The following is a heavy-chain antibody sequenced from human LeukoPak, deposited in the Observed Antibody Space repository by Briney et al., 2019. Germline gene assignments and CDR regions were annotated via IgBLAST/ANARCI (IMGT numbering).Heavy chain of an antibody. J-gene: IGHJ3*02. CDR1: GFTFSRYW. V-gene: IGHV3-7*01. Sequence: GGSLRLSCAASGFTFSRYWMSWVRQAPGKGLEWVANIKQDGSEKYYVDSVKGRFTISRDNAKNSLYLQMNRLRGEDTGVYYCARDYLVGGTDAFDIWGQGTMVTVSS. D-gene: IGHD1-1*01. CDR3: ARDYLVGGTDAFDI. CDR2: IKQDGSEK.